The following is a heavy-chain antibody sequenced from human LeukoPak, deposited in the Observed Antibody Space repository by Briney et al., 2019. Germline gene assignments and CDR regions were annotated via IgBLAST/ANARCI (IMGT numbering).Heavy chain of an antibody. D-gene: IGHD6-13*01. CDR1: GFSLRSYS. J-gene: IGHJ4*02. CDR3: ASGAAGPSDFDY. CDR2: ISSSSTYI. Sequence: GGSLRLSCAASGFSLRSYSMNWVRQAPGKGLEWVSFISSSSTYIYYADSMKGRFTISRDNSKNTLYLQMNSLRAEDTAVYYCASGAAGPSDFDYWGQGTLVTVSS. V-gene: IGHV3-21*01.